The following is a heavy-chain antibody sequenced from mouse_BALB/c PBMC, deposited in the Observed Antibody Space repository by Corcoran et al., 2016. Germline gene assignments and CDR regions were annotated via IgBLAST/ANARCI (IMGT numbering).Heavy chain of an antibody. Sequence: QIQLVQSGPELKKPGETVKISCKASGYTFTNYGMNWVKQAPGKGLKWMGWINTYTGEPTYADDFKGRFAFSLETSASTAYLQINNLKNEDMATYFCARYYGSSYWYFDVWGAATTVTVSS. CDR1: GYTFTNYG. D-gene: IGHD1-1*01. CDR2: INTYTGEP. V-gene: IGHV9-1*02. J-gene: IGHJ1*01. CDR3: ARYYGSSYWYFDV.